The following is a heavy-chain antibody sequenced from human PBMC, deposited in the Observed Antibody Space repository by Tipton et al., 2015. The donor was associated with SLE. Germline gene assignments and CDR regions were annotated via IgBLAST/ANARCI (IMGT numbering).Heavy chain of an antibody. CDR1: GFTFNSYA. J-gene: IGHJ5*02. V-gene: IGHV3-30*04. Sequence: QVQLVQSGGGVVQPGMSLRLSCAASGFTFNSYAMHWVRQAPGKGLEWVALISYDASYEYYADSVKGRFTISRDNSKNTLYLQMNSVRPEDTAVYYCVRDLLGIAASWGQGTLVTVSS. D-gene: IGHD6-13*01. CDR2: ISYDASYE. CDR3: VRDLLGIAAS.